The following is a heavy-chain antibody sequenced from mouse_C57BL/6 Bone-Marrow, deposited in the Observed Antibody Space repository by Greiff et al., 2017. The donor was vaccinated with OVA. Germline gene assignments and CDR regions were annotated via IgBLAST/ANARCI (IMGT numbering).Heavy chain of an antibody. J-gene: IGHJ2*01. CDR2: IDPSDSYT. CDR3: ARGGLRLFDY. D-gene: IGHD1-2*01. Sequence: QVQLKQPGAELVMPGASVKLSCKASGYTFTSYWMHWVKQRPGQGLEWIGEIDPSDSYTNYNQKFKGKSTLTVDKSSSTAYMQLSSLTSEDSAVYYCARGGLRLFDYWGQGTTLTVSS. CDR1: GYTFTSYW. V-gene: IGHV1-69*01.